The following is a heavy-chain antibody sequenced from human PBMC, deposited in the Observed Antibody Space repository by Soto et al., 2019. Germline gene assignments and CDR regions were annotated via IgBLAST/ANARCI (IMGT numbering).Heavy chain of an antibody. V-gene: IGHV1-18*04. CDR2: ISPYNGNT. Sequence: QIQLVQSAAEVKKPGASVKVSCKTSGYTFVSYGISWVRQAPGQGLEWMGWISPYNGNTNFAQRFRGRVTLTTDTSTDSGYRDLGSLKSDDTAVYYCARDQNFFDSSGYYDRWGQGTLITVSS. CDR1: GYTFVSYG. D-gene: IGHD3-22*01. J-gene: IGHJ5*02. CDR3: ARDQNFFDSSGYYDR.